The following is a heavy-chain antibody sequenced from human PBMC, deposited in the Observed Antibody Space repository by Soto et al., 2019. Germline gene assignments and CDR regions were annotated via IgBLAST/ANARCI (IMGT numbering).Heavy chain of an antibody. CDR2: IYYSGST. D-gene: IGHD2-15*01. J-gene: IGHJ4*02. CDR3: ARRVVGKSWYFDY. CDR1: GGSISSGGYY. V-gene: IGHV4-31*03. Sequence: SLCRTGPVSGGSISSGGYYWSWIRQHPGKGLEWIGYIYYSGSTYYNPSLKSRVTVSVETSKNQFSLKLASVTAADTAVYYCARRVVGKSWYFDYWGQGTLVTVSS.